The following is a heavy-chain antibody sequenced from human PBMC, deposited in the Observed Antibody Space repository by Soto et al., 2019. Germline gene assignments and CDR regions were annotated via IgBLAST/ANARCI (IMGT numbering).Heavy chain of an antibody. J-gene: IGHJ3*02. V-gene: IGHV3-64*01. CDR1: GFTFSSYA. CDR2: ISSNGGST. D-gene: IGHD3-3*01. Sequence: GGSLRLSCAASGFTFSSYAMHWVRQAPGKGLEYVSAISSNGGSTYYANSVKGRFTISRDNSKNTLYLQMGSLRAEDMAVYYCARPRKTFWSGLGLDAFDIWGQGTMVTVSS. CDR3: ARPRKTFWSGLGLDAFDI.